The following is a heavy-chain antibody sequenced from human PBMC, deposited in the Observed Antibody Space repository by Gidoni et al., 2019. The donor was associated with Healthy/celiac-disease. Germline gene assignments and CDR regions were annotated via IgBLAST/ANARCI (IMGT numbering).Heavy chain of an antibody. CDR3: ARSRRGIAAAGSNWFDP. J-gene: IGHJ5*02. V-gene: IGHV2-70*01. CDR2: IDWDDDK. Sequence: QVTLRESGPALVKPTQTLTLTCTFSGFSLSTSGMCVSWIRQPPGKALEWLALIDWDDDKYYSTSLKTRLTISKDTSKNQVVLTMTNMDPVDTATYYCARSRRGIAAAGSNWFDPWGQGTLVTVSS. D-gene: IGHD6-13*01. CDR1: GFSLSTSGMC.